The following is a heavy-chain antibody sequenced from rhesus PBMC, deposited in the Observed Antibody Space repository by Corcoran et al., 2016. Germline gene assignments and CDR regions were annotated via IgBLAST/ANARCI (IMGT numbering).Heavy chain of an antibody. CDR1: GFTFSDYY. CDR3: ARDPGTNFDY. J-gene: IGHJ4*01. Sequence: EVQLVESGGGLVQPGGSLRLSCAASGFTFSDYYMDWVRQAPGKGLEWVSRISNGGGNTWYADTVKGRFTISRENAKNTLYFQMNSLRAEDTAVYYCARDPGTNFDYWGQGVLVTVSS. D-gene: IGHD1-38*01. CDR2: ISNGGGNT. V-gene: IGHV3-178*01.